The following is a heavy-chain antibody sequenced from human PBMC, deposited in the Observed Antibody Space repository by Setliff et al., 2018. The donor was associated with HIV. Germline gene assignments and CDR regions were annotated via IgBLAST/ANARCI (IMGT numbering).Heavy chain of an antibody. Sequence: SVKVSCKASGFTFTNSAVQWVRPARGQRLEWIGWIVVGSGNTNYAQKFQERVTITRDTSASIVYMELSSLRSEDMAVYYCARGGTYAFDYWGQGTLVTVSS. V-gene: IGHV1-58*01. CDR3: ARGGTYAFDY. D-gene: IGHD1-26*01. CDR2: IVVGSGNT. J-gene: IGHJ4*02. CDR1: GFTFTNSA.